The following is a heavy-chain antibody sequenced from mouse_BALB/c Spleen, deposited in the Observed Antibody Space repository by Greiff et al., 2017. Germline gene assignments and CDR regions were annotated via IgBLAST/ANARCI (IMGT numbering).Heavy chain of an antibody. CDR1: GFTFSDYY. V-gene: IGHV5-4*02. D-gene: IGHD1-2*01. CDR2: ISDGGSYT. Sequence: EVQVVESGGGLVKPGGSLKLSCAASGFTFSDYYMYWVRQTPEKRLEWVATISDGGSYTYYPDSVKGRFTISRDNAKNNLYLQMSSLKSEDTAMYYCARGTTAKAMDYWGQGTSVTVSS. J-gene: IGHJ4*01. CDR3: ARGTTAKAMDY.